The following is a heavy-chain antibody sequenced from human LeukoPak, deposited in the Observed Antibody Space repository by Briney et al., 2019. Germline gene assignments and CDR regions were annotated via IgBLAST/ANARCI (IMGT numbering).Heavy chain of an antibody. CDR2: ITSSSSYI. V-gene: IGHV3-21*01. Sequence: GGSLRLSCVASGFTFNTYNMNWVRQAPGKGLEWVSSITSSSSYIYYADSVKGRFTISRDNAKNSLYLQMNSLRAEDTAVYYCARGEITLYYYGSGSYYGTDYWGQGTLVTVSS. D-gene: IGHD3-10*01. J-gene: IGHJ4*02. CDR1: GFTFNTYN. CDR3: ARGEITLYYYGSGSYYGTDY.